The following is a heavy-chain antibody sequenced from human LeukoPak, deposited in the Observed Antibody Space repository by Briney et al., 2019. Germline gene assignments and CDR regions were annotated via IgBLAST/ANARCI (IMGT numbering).Heavy chain of an antibody. J-gene: IGHJ4*02. Sequence: PGGSLRLSCAASGFTFSSYGMHWVRQAPGKGLEWVAVICYDGSNKYYADSVKGRFTISRDNSKNTLYLQMNSLRAEDTAVYYCAREAPLAAAGYHEYYFDYWGQGTLVTVSS. CDR1: GFTFSSYG. V-gene: IGHV3-33*01. CDR2: ICYDGSNK. D-gene: IGHD6-13*01. CDR3: AREAPLAAAGYHEYYFDY.